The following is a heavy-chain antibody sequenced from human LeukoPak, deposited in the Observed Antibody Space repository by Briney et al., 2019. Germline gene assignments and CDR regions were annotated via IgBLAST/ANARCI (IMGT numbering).Heavy chain of an antibody. V-gene: IGHV4-59*01. J-gene: IGHJ3*02. D-gene: IGHD2-2*01. CDR3: ARIVPAAMHDAFDI. Sequence: SETLSLTCTLSGRPISRYYWSWIRQPPGKGLEWIGYIYYSGSTNYNPSLKSRVTISVDTSKNQFSLKLSSVTAADTAVYYCARIVPAAMHDAFDIWGQGTMVTVSS. CDR1: GRPISRYY. CDR2: IYYSGST.